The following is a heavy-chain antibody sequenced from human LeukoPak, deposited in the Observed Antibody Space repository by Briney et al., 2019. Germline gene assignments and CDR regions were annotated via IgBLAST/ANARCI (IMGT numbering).Heavy chain of an antibody. D-gene: IGHD3-16*01. CDR2: ISASGATT. Sequence: GSLRLSCSASGFKFSLHALSWVRQAPGRGLPWVSGISASGATTYYADSLKGRFTVSRDISKNTLYLQMNSLRAEDTAIYYCAKVRKGVGAFDLWGQGTMVTVSS. CDR3: AKVRKGVGAFDL. J-gene: IGHJ3*01. CDR1: GFKFSLHA. V-gene: IGHV3-23*01.